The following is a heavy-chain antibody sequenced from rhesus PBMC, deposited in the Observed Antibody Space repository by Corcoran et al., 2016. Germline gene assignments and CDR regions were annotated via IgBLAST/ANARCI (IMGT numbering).Heavy chain of an antibody. CDR2: IYGSGSTT. D-gene: IGHD6-13*01. CDR3: ARHISSWSLY. CDR1: VGSISGNY. Sequence: QVQLQESGPGLVKPSETLSLTCTVSVGSISGNYWNWIRPPPGKGLEWIGKIYGSGSTTNYNPSLKSRVTLSVDTSKNQLSLKLSSVTAADTAVYYCARHISSWSLYWGQGVLVTVSS. J-gene: IGHJ4*01. V-gene: IGHV4S11*01.